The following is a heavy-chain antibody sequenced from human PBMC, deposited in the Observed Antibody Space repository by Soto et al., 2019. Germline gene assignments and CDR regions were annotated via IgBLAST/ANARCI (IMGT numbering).Heavy chain of an antibody. V-gene: IGHV4-4*07. CDR2: IYTSGST. CDR3: ARIDYSRQFAPFYYAMDV. D-gene: IGHD4-4*01. J-gene: IGHJ6*02. CDR1: CGSISSYY. Sequence: PSETLSLTCTVSCGSISSYYWSWVRQPAGKGLEWIGRIYTSGSTDYNPSLKSRVTMSVDTSKNQFSLKLSSVTAADTAVYYCARIDYSRQFAPFYYAMDVWGQGTTVTVSS.